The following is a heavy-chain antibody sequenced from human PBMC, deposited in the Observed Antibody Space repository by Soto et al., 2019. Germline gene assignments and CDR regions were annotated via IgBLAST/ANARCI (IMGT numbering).Heavy chain of an antibody. CDR1: GYSFTSYW. D-gene: IGHD3-3*01. Sequence: GESLKISCKGSGYSFTSYWIGWVRQMPGKGLEWMGIIYPGDSDTRYSPSFQGQVTISADKSISTAYLQWSSLKASDTAMYYCARHAPETYYDFWSGERNGAYFNYWGQGTLVTVSS. CDR2: IYPGDSDT. CDR3: ARHAPETYYDFWSGERNGAYFNY. V-gene: IGHV5-51*01. J-gene: IGHJ4*02.